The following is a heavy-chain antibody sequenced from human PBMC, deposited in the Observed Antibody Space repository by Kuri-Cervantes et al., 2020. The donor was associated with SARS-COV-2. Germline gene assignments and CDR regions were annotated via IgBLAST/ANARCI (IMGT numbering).Heavy chain of an antibody. V-gene: IGHV1-69*13. D-gene: IGHD4-11*01. J-gene: IGHJ3*02. CDR2: IIPIFGTA. CDR3: ASRVTTSLAFDI. Sequence: SVKVSCKASGGTFSSYAISWVRQAPGQGLEWMGGIIPIFGTANYAQKFQGRVTTTADESTSTAYMELSSLRSEDTAVYYCASRVTTSLAFDIWGQGTMVTVSS. CDR1: GGTFSSYA.